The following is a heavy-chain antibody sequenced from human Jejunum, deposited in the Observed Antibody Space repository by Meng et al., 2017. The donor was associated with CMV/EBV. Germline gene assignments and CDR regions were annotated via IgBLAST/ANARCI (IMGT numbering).Heavy chain of an antibody. CDR1: GTTND. J-gene: IGHJ2*01. D-gene: IGHD2-15*01. Sequence: GTTNDRKWCSQEPGKGLEWVSITDRAGNTYYTDSVKGRFTVTRDNSKNTLYLQMDSLRVEDTAVYYCGSFTRQLQVVGAIYWYADLWGRGTLVTVSS. CDR2: TDRAGNT. CDR3: GSFTRQLQVVGAIYWYADL. V-gene: IGHV3-66*01.